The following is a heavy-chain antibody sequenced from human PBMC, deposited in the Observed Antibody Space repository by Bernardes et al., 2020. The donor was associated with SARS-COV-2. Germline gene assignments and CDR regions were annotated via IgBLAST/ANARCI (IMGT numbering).Heavy chain of an antibody. Sequence: EGSLRLSCVGSEFTFRNYWMSWVRQAPGKGLEWVANIKSDGSETYYVDSVKGRFTISRDNAKNSVYLQMSSLRVEDTAVYYCAREGAGWQQPLDYWGQGTLVTVSS. V-gene: IGHV3-7*01. CDR3: AREGAGWQQPLDY. CDR1: EFTFRNYW. CDR2: IKSDGSET. J-gene: IGHJ4*02. D-gene: IGHD2-15*01.